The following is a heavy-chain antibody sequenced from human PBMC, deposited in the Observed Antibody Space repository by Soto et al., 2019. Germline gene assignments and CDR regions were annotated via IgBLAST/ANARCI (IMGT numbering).Heavy chain of an antibody. V-gene: IGHV1-2*04. D-gene: IGHD6-13*01. Sequence: ASVKVSCKASGYTFTGYYMHWVRQAPGQGLEWMGWINPNSGGTNYAQKFQGWVTMTRDTSTSTAYMELSRLRSDDTAVYYCARGLVAYSSSWVDYWGQGTLVTVSS. CDR1: GYTFTGYY. J-gene: IGHJ4*02. CDR3: ARGLVAYSSSWVDY. CDR2: INPNSGGT.